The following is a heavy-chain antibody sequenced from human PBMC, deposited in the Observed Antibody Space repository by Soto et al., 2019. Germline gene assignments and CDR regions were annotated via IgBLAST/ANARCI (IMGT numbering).Heavy chain of an antibody. CDR3: ARLIQLDGYNWFDP. Sequence: VNPTQTLTLTCTFSGFSLTTVGMGVGWIRQPPGKGLEWIGSIYYSGSTYYNPSLKSRVTISVDTSKNQFSLKLSSVTAADTAVYYCARLIQLDGYNWFDPWGQGTLVTVSS. J-gene: IGHJ5*02. CDR2: IYYSGST. V-gene: IGHV4-39*01. CDR1: GFSLTTVGMG. D-gene: IGHD5-18*01.